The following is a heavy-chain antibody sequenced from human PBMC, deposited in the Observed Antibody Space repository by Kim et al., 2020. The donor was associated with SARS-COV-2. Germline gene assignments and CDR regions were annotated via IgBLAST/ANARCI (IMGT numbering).Heavy chain of an antibody. V-gene: IGHV3-23*03. CDR2: IYGGVSST. J-gene: IGHJ4*02. Sequence: GGSLRLSCAASGFTFSDYVMSRVRQAPGKGLEWVSIIYGGVSSTNYADTVKGRFTISRDHSKNTLYRKMNSLRAEDTAIYYCANGGWLDYWGQGTPVTVSS. D-gene: IGHD3-16*01. CDR1: GFTFSDYV. CDR3: ANGGWLDY.